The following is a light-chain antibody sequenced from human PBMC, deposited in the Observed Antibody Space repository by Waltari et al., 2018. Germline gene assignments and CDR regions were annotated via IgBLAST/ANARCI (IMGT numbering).Light chain of an antibody. CDR1: SSDVGGYKY. J-gene: IGLJ3*02. CDR2: EVS. V-gene: IGLV2-8*01. Sequence: QSALTQPPSASGSPGQSVTISCTGTSSDVGGYKYVPWYQQYPRKAPKLMIYEVSKRPSGVPDRFSGSKSGNTASLTVSGLQAEDEADYYCSSYAGSNIWVFGGGTKVTVL. CDR3: SSYAGSNIWV.